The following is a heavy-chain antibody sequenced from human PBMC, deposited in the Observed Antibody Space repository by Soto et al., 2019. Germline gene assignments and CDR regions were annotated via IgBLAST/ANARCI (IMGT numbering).Heavy chain of an antibody. J-gene: IGHJ4*02. CDR1: GYTFTSNY. D-gene: IGHD2-15*01. Sequence: ASVKVSCKASGYTFTSNYMHWLRQAPGQGLEWMGIINPSGSPTYAQKFQGRLSMTRDTSTSTVYMELSSLRSEDTAVYYCARGTILPLDYWGQGTLVTVSS. CDR3: ARGTILPLDY. V-gene: IGHV1-46*01. CDR2: INPSGSP.